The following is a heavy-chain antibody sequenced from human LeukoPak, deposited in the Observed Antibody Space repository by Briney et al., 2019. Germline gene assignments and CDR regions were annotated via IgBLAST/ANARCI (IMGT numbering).Heavy chain of an antibody. CDR2: IYYSGST. CDR1: GGSISSSSYY. CDR3: AGHHLAGYYDSSGYPREDWFDP. V-gene: IGHV4-39*01. Sequence: SETLSLTCTVSGGSISSSSYYWGWIRQPPGKELEWIGSIYYSGSTYYNPSLKSRVTISVDTSKNQFSLKLSSVTAADTAVYYCAGHHLAGYYDSSGYPREDWFDPWGQGTLVTVSS. D-gene: IGHD3-22*01. J-gene: IGHJ5*02.